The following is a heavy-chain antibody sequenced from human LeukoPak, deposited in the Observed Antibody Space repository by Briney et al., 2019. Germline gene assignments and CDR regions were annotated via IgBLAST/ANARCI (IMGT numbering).Heavy chain of an antibody. CDR1: GGSISSGGYS. V-gene: IGHV4-30-2*01. J-gene: IGHJ4*02. CDR3: ARAGYYDSSGYYPH. CDR2: IYHSGST. D-gene: IGHD3-22*01. Sequence: SETLSPTCAVSGGSISSGGYSWSWIRQPPGKGLEWIGYIYHSGSTYYNPSLKSRVTISVDRSKNQFSLKLSSVTAADTAVYYCARAGYYDSSGYYPHWGQGTLVTVSS.